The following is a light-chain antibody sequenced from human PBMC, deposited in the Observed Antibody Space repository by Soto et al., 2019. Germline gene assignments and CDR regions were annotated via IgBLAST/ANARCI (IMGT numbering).Light chain of an antibody. Sequence: EIVMTQSPAMLSVSPREIATLSCRASQNVNNRLAWYQQKAGQPPRLLIYGASTRATGIPARFSGSGSGTEFTLTISSLQSEDFAVYYCQHFNSWPLLFGQGTKVEIK. CDR2: GAS. J-gene: IGKJ1*01. CDR3: QHFNSWPLL. V-gene: IGKV3-15*01. CDR1: QNVNNR.